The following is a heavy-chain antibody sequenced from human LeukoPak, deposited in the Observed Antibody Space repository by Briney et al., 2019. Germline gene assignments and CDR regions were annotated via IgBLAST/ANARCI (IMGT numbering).Heavy chain of an antibody. CDR1: GXSISSYC. CDR3: ARHSQHQLSWFDP. D-gene: IGHD6-13*01. CDR2: VYYSGST. Sequence: SETLSLTLTVSGXSISSYCWSWIRQPPGEGPGAIVCVYYSGSTNSSPSLKSRVTITVATSKNQISLKLNSVTATDTAVYHCARHSQHQLSWFDPWGQGTLVTVSS. J-gene: IGHJ5*02. V-gene: IGHV4-59*08.